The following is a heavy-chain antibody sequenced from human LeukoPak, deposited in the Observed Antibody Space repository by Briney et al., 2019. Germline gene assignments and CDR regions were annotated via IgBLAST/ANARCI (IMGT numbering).Heavy chain of an antibody. J-gene: IGHJ4*02. CDR1: GFTLEDYA. Sequence: GGSLRLSCAVSGFTLEDYAMHWVRQAPGKGLEWVSGISWNSGSIGYADSVKGRFTISRDNAKNSLYLQMNSLRAEDTALYYCAKVGSRSGSDYWGQGTLVTVSS. CDR3: AKVGSRSGSDY. V-gene: IGHV3-9*01. D-gene: IGHD3-22*01. CDR2: ISWNSGSI.